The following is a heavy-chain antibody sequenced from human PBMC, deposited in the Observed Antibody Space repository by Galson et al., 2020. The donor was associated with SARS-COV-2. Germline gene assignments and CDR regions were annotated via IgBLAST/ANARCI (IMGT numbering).Heavy chain of an antibody. CDR3: ARDGPGDYYYYYMDV. D-gene: IGHD4-17*01. Sequence: SCAASGFTFSSYGMHWVRQAPGKGLEWVAVIWYDGSNKYYADSVKGRFTISRDNSKNTLYLQMNSLRAEDTAVYYCARDGPGDYYYYYMDVWGKGTTVTVSS. CDR2: IWYDGSNK. CDR1: GFTFSSYG. J-gene: IGHJ6*03. V-gene: IGHV3-33*01.